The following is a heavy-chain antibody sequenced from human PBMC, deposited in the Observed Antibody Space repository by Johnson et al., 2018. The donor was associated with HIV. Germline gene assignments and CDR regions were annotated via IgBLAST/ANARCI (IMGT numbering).Heavy chain of an antibody. CDR2: ISYDGSNK. CDR1: GFTFSSYG. Sequence: VESGGGVVQPGRSLRLSCAASGFTFSSYGMHWVRQAPGKGLEWVAVISYDGSNKYYADSVKGRFTISRDNSKNSLYLQMNSLRAEDTALYYCASSLHYYDSSGYRGAFDIGGQGTMVTVSS. J-gene: IGHJ3*02. D-gene: IGHD3-22*01. V-gene: IGHV3-30*03. CDR3: ASSLHYYDSSGYRGAFDI.